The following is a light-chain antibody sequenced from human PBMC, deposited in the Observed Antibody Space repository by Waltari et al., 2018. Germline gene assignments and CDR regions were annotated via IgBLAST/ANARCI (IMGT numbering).Light chain of an antibody. CDR3: QQYYGAPFT. Sequence: DIVMTQSPDSLAVSLGERATINCTSSRSVFYSPNNMNYVSLYQQKPGQPPKLLIYWASTREYGVPDRFSGSASGAEFTLTSDSLQAEDMALYYCQQYYGAPFTFDGGTKVEIK. CDR2: WAS. V-gene: IGKV4-1*01. J-gene: IGKJ4*01. CDR1: RSVFYSPNNMNY.